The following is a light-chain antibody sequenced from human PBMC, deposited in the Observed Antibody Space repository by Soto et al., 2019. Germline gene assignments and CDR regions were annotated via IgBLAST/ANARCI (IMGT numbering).Light chain of an antibody. Sequence: ETEMTQSPSSLSASAGERATLTCRASQNINTYLAWYQQKPGKVPSLPIYDASNREAGIPSRFRGSGSGTEFTLTISSLQPEDIAAYYCQQYESSPSFGQGTRLEIK. J-gene: IGKJ5*01. CDR3: QQYESSPS. CDR2: DAS. CDR1: QNINTY. V-gene: IGKV3-15*01.